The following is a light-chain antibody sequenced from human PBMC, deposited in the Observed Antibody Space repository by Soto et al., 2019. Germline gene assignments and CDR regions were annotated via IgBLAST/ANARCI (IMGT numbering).Light chain of an antibody. J-gene: IGKJ1*01. CDR2: GAS. CDR3: QQYGGSPRT. Sequence: EIVLTQSPGTLSLSPGERATLSCSASHTVSSSLAWYQQKPGQAPRLLISGASSRAADIPDRFSGSGSGTDFTLTINRLEPEDFAVYYCQQYGGSPRTFGQGTKVDIK. CDR1: HTVSSS. V-gene: IGKV3-20*01.